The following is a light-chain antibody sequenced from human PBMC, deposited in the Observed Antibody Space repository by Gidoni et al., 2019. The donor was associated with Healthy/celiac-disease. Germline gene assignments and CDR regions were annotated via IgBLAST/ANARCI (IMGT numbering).Light chain of an antibody. CDR1: QSVLHSSNNKNY. V-gene: IGKV4-1*01. Sequence: DIVMTQSPASLVASLGERATIQCKSSQSVLHSSNNKNYLAWYQQKPGQPTKLLIYGASTREPGVPDRFSGSGSGTDFTLTISSLQAEDVAVYYCQQCYSTPYTFGQGTKLEIK. CDR2: GAS. CDR3: QQCYSTPYT. J-gene: IGKJ2*01.